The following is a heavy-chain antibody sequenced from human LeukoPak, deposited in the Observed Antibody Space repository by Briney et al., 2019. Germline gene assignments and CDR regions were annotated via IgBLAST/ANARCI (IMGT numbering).Heavy chain of an antibody. J-gene: IGHJ5*02. Sequence: ASVKVSCKASGYTFTGYGISWVRQAPGQGLEWMGWISAYNGNTNYAQKLQGRVTMTTDTSTSTAYMELRSLRSDDTAVYYCARSIAAAGTQGFDPWGQGTLVTVSS. V-gene: IGHV1-18*01. CDR2: ISAYNGNT. D-gene: IGHD6-13*01. CDR3: ARSIAAAGTQGFDP. CDR1: GYTFTGYG.